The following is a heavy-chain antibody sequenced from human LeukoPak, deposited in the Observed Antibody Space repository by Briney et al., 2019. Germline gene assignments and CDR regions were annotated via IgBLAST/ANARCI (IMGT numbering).Heavy chain of an antibody. Sequence: GGSLRLSCAASGFTFSSYAMSWVRQAPGKGLEWVSSISSSSSYIYYADSVKGRFTISRDNAKNSLYLQMNSLRAEDTAVYYCASLSSGWYPPYYYGMDVWGQGTTVTVSS. CDR1: GFTFSSYA. V-gene: IGHV3-21*01. CDR3: ASLSSGWYPPYYYGMDV. J-gene: IGHJ6*02. CDR2: ISSSSSYI. D-gene: IGHD6-19*01.